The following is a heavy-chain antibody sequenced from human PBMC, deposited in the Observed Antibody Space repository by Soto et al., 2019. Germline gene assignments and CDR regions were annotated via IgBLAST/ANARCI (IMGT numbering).Heavy chain of an antibody. CDR3: ASGDYSNYEQGMDV. Sequence: QVQLVQSGAEVKKPGSSVKVSCKASGGTFSSYAISWVRQAPGQGLEWMGGIIPIFGTANYAQKFQGRGTITADESTSTAYMERSSLRSEDTAVYYCASGDYSNYEQGMDVWGQGTTVTVSS. CDR2: IIPIFGTA. V-gene: IGHV1-69*01. J-gene: IGHJ6*02. CDR1: GGTFSSYA. D-gene: IGHD4-4*01.